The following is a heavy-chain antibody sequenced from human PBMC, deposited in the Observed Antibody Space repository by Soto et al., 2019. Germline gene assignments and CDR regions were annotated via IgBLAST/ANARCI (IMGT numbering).Heavy chain of an antibody. Sequence: PGESLKISCKGSGDRFTNYWIGWVRQMPGKGLEWMGIIYPGDSDTRYSPSFQGQVTISADKSISTAYLQWSSLKASDTAMYYCARIPVPLGIDHWGKGPLVTVSS. CDR3: ARIPVPLGIDH. V-gene: IGHV5-51*01. J-gene: IGHJ4*02. CDR1: GDRFTNYW. D-gene: IGHD1-1*01. CDR2: IYPGDSDT.